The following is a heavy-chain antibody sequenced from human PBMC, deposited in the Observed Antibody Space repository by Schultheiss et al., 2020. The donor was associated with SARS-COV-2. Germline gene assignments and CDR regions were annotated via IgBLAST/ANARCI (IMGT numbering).Heavy chain of an antibody. CDR1: GYTFTGYY. Sequence: ASVKVSCKASGYTFTGYYMHWVRQAPGQGLEWMGWINPNSGGTNYAQKFQGRVTMTRDTSISTAYMELSRLRSDDTAVYYCATSGSYAIPWFDPWGQGTLVTVSS. CDR2: INPNSGGT. CDR3: ATSGSYAIPWFDP. J-gene: IGHJ5*02. V-gene: IGHV1-2*02. D-gene: IGHD1-26*01.